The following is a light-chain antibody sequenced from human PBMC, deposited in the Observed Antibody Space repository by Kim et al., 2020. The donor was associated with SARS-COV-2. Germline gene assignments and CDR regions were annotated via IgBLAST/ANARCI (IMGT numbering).Light chain of an antibody. CDR1: RLGDKY. CDR2: QGD. V-gene: IGLV3-1*01. J-gene: IGLJ2*01. CDR3: QAWDSSTAI. Sequence: SVSPGQTVSISCSGERLGDKYAFWYQKRSGQSPVLVIYQGDKRPSGIPARLSGFLSGNTATLTISGTQPMDEADYYCQAWDSSTAIFGGGTQLTVL.